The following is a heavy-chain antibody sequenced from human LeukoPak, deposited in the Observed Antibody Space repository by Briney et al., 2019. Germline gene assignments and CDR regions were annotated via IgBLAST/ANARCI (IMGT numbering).Heavy chain of an antibody. D-gene: IGHD3-10*01. CDR1: GYTFTGYY. J-gene: IGHJ4*02. CDR2: INPNSGGT. CDR3: ARLLWFGESEDY. V-gene: IGHV1-2*02. Sequence: ASVKVSCKASGYTFTGYYMHWVRQAPGQGLEWMGWINPNSGGTNYAQKFQGRVTMTRDTSISTAYIELSRLRSGDTAVYYCARLLWFGESEDYWGQGTLVTVSS.